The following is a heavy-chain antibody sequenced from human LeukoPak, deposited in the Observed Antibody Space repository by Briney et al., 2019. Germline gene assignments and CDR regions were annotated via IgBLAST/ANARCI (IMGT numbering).Heavy chain of an antibody. CDR3: ARSHAYYDFWSGYYTPRNFDY. J-gene: IGHJ4*02. Sequence: SVKVSCKASGGTFSSYAISWVRQAPGQGLEWMGGIIPIFGTANYAQKFQGRVTITADESTSTAYMELSSLRSEDTAVYYCARSHAYYDFWSGYYTPRNFDYWGQGTLVTVSS. CDR2: IIPIFGTA. D-gene: IGHD3-3*01. CDR1: GGTFSSYA. V-gene: IGHV1-69*13.